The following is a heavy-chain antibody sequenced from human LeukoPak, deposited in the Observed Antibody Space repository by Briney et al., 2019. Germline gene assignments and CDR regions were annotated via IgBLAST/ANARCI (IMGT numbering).Heavy chain of an antibody. Sequence: GGSLRLSCAASGFTFSSYGMHWVRQAPGKGLEWVAVISYDGSNKYYADSVKGRFTISRDNSKNTLYLQMNSLRAEDTAVYYCAKGGAWFGEFRFDYWGQGTLVTVSS. CDR2: ISYDGSNK. CDR3: AKGGAWFGEFRFDY. CDR1: GFTFSSYG. D-gene: IGHD3-10*01. V-gene: IGHV3-30*18. J-gene: IGHJ4*02.